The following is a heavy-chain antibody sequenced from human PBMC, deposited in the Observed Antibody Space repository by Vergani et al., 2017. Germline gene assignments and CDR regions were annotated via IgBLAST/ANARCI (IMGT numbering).Heavy chain of an antibody. CDR2: IYWNDDK. CDR1: GFSLSTSGVG. Sequence: QITLKESGPTLVKPTQTLTLTCTFSGFSLSTSGVGVGWIRQPPGKALEWLALIYWNDDKRYSPSLKSRLTITKDTSKNQVVLTMTNMDPVDTATYYCAHLKIAVAGTGWFDPWGQGTLVTVSS. J-gene: IGHJ5*02. D-gene: IGHD6-13*01. CDR3: AHLKIAVAGTGWFDP. V-gene: IGHV2-5*01.